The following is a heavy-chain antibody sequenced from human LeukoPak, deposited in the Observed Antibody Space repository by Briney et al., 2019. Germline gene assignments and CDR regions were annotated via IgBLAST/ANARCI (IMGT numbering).Heavy chain of an antibody. D-gene: IGHD3-10*01. CDR1: GGSISSYY. CDR2: LYYSGST. Sequence: SETPSLTCTVSGGSISSYYWSWVRQPPGRGLEWIGYLYYSGSTNSNPSLKSRVTMSVDTSKNQFSLKLRSVTAADTAVYYCARGGSGISNAFDIWGQGTMVTVSS. V-gene: IGHV4-59*01. J-gene: IGHJ3*02. CDR3: ARGGSGISNAFDI.